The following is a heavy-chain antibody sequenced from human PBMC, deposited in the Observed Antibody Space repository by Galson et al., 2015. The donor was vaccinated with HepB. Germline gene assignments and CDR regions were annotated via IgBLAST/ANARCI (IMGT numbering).Heavy chain of an antibody. V-gene: IGHV3-33*01. J-gene: IGHJ3*02. CDR2: IWYDGSNK. D-gene: IGHD1-7*01. Sequence: SLRLSCAASGFTFSSYGMHWVRQAPGKGLEWVAVIWYDGSNKYYADSVKGRFTISRDNSKNTLYLQMNSLRAEDTAVYYCARTPGAGTTGFDIWGQGTMVTVSS. CDR1: GFTFSSYG. CDR3: ARTPGAGTTGFDI.